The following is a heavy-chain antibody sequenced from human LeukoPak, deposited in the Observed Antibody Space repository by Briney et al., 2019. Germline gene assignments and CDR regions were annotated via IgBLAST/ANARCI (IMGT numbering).Heavy chain of an antibody. Sequence: ESLNISCKGSGYSFTSFWIGWVRQMPGKGLEWMGIIYPDDSNTRYSPSFHGQVTISADKSINTAYLQWSSLKASDTAMYYCARTFGESPNRNYFYGMDVWGQGTTVTVSS. CDR3: ARTFGESPNRNYFYGMDV. CDR1: GYSFTSFW. D-gene: IGHD3-10*01. J-gene: IGHJ6*02. CDR2: IYPDDSNT. V-gene: IGHV5-51*01.